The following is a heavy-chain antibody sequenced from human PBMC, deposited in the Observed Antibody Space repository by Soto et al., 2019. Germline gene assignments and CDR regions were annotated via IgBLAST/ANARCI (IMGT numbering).Heavy chain of an antibody. CDR1: GGSISSYY. CDR3: ARDNEQQTFDP. Sequence: SETLSLTCTVSGGSISSYYWSWIRQPPGKGLEWIGYIYYSGSTNYNPSLKSRVTISVDTSKNQFSLKLSSVTAADTAVYYCARDNEQQTFDPWGQGTLVTVSS. D-gene: IGHD6-13*01. J-gene: IGHJ5*02. CDR2: IYYSGST. V-gene: IGHV4-59*01.